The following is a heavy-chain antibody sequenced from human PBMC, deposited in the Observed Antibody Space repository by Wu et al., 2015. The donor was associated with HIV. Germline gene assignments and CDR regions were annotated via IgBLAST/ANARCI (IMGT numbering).Heavy chain of an antibody. J-gene: IGHJ4*03. D-gene: IGHD6-13*01. CDR1: GGTFSSYG. CDR2: ISAYNGNT. Sequence: QVQLVQSGAEVKKPGSSVKVSCKASGGTFSSYGISWVRQAPGQGLEWMGWISAYNGNTNYAQKLQGRVTMTTDTSTSTAYMELRSLRSDDTAVYYCAERTGRSPGIRSSVGAPGTPSPGADRNYFRLRRGHGTLVHRL. CDR3: AERTGRSPGIRSSVGAPGTPSPGADRNYFRLR. V-gene: IGHV1-18*01.